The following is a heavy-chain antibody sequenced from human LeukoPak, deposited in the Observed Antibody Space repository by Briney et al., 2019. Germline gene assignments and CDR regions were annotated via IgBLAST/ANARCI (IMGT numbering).Heavy chain of an antibody. CDR3: ARISLPLAEDAFDI. D-gene: IGHD5-12*01. Sequence: GGSLRLSCAASGFTFSSYAMHWVRQAPGKGLEWVAIISYDGSNKYYADSVKGRFTISRDNSKNTLYLQMNSLRAEDTAVYYCARISLPLAEDAFDIWGQGTMVTVSS. CDR2: ISYDGSNK. J-gene: IGHJ3*02. CDR1: GFTFSSYA. V-gene: IGHV3-30*04.